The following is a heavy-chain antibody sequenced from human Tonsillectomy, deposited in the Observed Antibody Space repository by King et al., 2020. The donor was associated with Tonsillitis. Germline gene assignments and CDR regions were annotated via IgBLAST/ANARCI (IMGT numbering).Heavy chain of an antibody. CDR3: AGTDFTDTAHGDAFHI. CDR1: GLSLSTSEVR. D-gene: IGHD3-3*01. CDR2: IDGDNDK. J-gene: IGHJ3*02. Sequence: TLKESGPALVKPTQTLALTCSFSGLSLSTSEVRVSWIRQPPGKALEWLSRIDGDNDKFYSTSLKTRLTISKDTSKNQVVLTLSNVDPADSATYYCAGTDFTDTAHGDAFHIWGQGTRVTVSS. V-gene: IGHV2-70*04.